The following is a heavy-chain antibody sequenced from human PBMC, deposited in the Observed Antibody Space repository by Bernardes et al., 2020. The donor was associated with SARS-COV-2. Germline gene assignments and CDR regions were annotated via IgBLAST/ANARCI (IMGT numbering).Heavy chain of an antibody. CDR3: AKVPYSGSYGAHFDY. J-gene: IGHJ4*01. Sequence: GGSLRLSCAASGFTFSSFAMSWVRQAPGKGLEWVSSISGIGGTTYYADSVKGRFTISRDNSRNTLYLQMNSLRAEDTAVYYCAKVPYSGSYGAHFDYWGRGTLVTVSS. CDR2: ISGIGGTT. CDR1: GFTFSSFA. D-gene: IGHD1-26*01. V-gene: IGHV3-23*01.